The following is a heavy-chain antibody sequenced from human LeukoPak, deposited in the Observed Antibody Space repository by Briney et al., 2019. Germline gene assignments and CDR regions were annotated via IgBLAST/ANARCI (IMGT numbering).Heavy chain of an antibody. Sequence: PGGSLRLSCVPSGLTVSNNYMGWVRQAPGKGLEWVSVIYSGGTSYYADSVKGRFTISRDNSKNTLYLQMDSLRAEDTAIYYCAGVYNFGHYFDYWGQGTLVTVSS. CDR2: IYSGGTS. V-gene: IGHV3-53*01. CDR1: GLTVSNNY. J-gene: IGHJ4*02. CDR3: AGVYNFGHYFDY. D-gene: IGHD3-10*01.